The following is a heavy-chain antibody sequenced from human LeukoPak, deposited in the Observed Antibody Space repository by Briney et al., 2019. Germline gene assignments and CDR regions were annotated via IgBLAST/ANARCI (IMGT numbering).Heavy chain of an antibody. Sequence: GXXXLXXAAXXFXXXSXXXXXVXQAPGKGXEWVSSISSSSSYIYYADSVKGRFTISRDNAKNSLYLQMNSLRAEDTAVYYCARGYSSSSADYWGQGTLVTVSS. CDR1: XFXXXSXX. J-gene: IGHJ4*02. V-gene: IGHV3-21*01. CDR2: ISSSSSYI. CDR3: ARGYSSSSADY. D-gene: IGHD6-6*01.